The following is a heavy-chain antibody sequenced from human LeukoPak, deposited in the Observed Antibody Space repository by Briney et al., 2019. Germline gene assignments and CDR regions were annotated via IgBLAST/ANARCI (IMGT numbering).Heavy chain of an antibody. D-gene: IGHD3-10*01. V-gene: IGHV4-34*01. CDR1: GGSFSGYY. Sequence: PSETLSLTCAVYGGSFSGYYWSWIRQPPGKGLEWIGEINHSGSTNYNPSLKSRVTISVDTSKNQFSLKLSSVTAADTAVYYCARLSSLYGSGSYYIYYFDYWGQGTLVTVSS. CDR2: INHSGST. CDR3: ARLSSLYGSGSYYIYYFDY. J-gene: IGHJ4*02.